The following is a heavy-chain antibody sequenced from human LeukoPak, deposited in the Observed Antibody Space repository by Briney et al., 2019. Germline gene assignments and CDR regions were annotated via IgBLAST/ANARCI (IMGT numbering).Heavy chain of an antibody. CDR3: ARERPDSRNLDS. D-gene: IGHD1-14*01. CDR1: GFTFSSYE. CDR2: ISSSGSTI. J-gene: IGHJ4*02. Sequence: PGGSLRLSCAASGFTFSSYEMNWVRQAPGKGLEWVSYISSSGSTIYYADSVKGRFTISRDNAKNSLYLQMNSLRVEDTAVYYCARERPDSRNLDSWGRGALVTVSS. V-gene: IGHV3-48*03.